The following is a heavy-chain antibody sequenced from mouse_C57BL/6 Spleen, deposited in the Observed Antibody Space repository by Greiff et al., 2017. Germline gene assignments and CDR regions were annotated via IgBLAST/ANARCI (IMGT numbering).Heavy chain of an antibody. Sequence: VQLQQSGPELVKPGASVKISCKASGYSFTGYYMNWVKQSPEKSLEWIGEINPSTGGTTYNQKFKAKATLTVDKSSSTAYMQLKSLTSEDSAVYYCARLPHYYAMDNWGQGTSVTVSS. CDR1: GYSFTGYY. J-gene: IGHJ4*01. CDR3: ARLPHYYAMDN. D-gene: IGHD5-1*01. V-gene: IGHV1-42*01. CDR2: INPSTGGT.